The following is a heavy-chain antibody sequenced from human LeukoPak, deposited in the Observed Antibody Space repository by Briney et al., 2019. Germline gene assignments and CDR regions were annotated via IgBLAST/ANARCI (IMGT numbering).Heavy chain of an antibody. D-gene: IGHD2-2*02. CDR2: INHSGST. Sequence: SKTLSLTCAVYGGSFSGYYWSWIRQPPGKGLEWIGEINHSGSTNYNPSLKSRVTISVDTSKNQFSLKLSSVTAADTAVYYCASPVYPGPQYFQHWGQGTLVTVSS. CDR1: GGSFSGYY. CDR3: ASPVYPGPQYFQH. J-gene: IGHJ1*01. V-gene: IGHV4-34*01.